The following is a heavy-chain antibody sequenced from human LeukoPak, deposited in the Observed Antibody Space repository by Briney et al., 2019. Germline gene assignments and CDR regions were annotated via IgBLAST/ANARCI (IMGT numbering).Heavy chain of an antibody. CDR1: GFTFSSYA. D-gene: IGHD3-10*01. J-gene: IGHJ4*02. V-gene: IGHV3-7*01. Sequence: PGGSLRLSCATSGFTFSSYAMSWVRQAPGKGLEWVANIKQDGSEKYYVDSVKGRFTISRDNAKNSLYLQMNSLRAEDTAVYYCARIPDYYGSGRGFDYWGQGTLVTVSS. CDR2: IKQDGSEK. CDR3: ARIPDYYGSGRGFDY.